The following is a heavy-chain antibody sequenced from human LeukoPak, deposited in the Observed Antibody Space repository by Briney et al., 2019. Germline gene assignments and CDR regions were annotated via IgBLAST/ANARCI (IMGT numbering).Heavy chain of an antibody. Sequence: SETLSLTCAVYGGSFSGYYWSWIRQPPGKGLEWIGEINHSGSTNYNPSLKSRVTISVDTSKNQFSLKLSSVTAADTAVYYCARGRMVAATLAGYYYYYMDVWGKGTTVTVSS. CDR2: INHSGST. D-gene: IGHD2-15*01. CDR1: GGSFSGYY. V-gene: IGHV4-34*01. J-gene: IGHJ6*03. CDR3: ARGRMVAATLAGYYYYYMDV.